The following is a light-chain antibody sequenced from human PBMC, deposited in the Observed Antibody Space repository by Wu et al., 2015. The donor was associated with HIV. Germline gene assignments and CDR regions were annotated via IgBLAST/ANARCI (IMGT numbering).Light chain of an antibody. V-gene: IGKV3-20*01. CDR2: GAS. Sequence: EIVLTQSPATLSLSPGERATFSCRADQSVSSSYLAWYQQKFGQAPRLLIYGASTRANGITDRFRGSGSGTDFTLIITRVEPEDSAVYFCQQYGSSPYTFGQGTKVEIK. CDR3: QQYGSSPYT. CDR1: QSVSSSY. J-gene: IGKJ2*01.